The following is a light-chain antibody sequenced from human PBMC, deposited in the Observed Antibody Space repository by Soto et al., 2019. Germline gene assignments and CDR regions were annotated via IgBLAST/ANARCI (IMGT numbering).Light chain of an antibody. CDR3: QQYNNWLPET. CDR2: GAS. J-gene: IGKJ2*01. V-gene: IGKV3-15*01. CDR1: QSVSSN. Sequence: EIVMTQSPATLSVSPGERATLSCRASQSVSSNLAWYQQKPGQAPRLLIYGASTRATGIPAGFSGSGSGTEFTLTISSLQSEDFAVYYCQQYNNWLPETFGQGTKLEIK.